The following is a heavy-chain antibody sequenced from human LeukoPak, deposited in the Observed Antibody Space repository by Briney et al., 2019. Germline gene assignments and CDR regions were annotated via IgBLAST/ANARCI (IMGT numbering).Heavy chain of an antibody. CDR3: ARDPYSGNYGNYYYYYMDV. Sequence: GGSLRLSCAASGFTFSNYNMNWVRQAPGKAMEWVSSITSSGTYNFYADSVRGRFTISRDNAKDSLYLQMDSLGPEDTAVYYCARDPYSGNYGNYYYYYMDVWGKGTTVTISS. J-gene: IGHJ6*03. V-gene: IGHV3-21*01. D-gene: IGHD1-26*01. CDR1: GFTFSNYN. CDR2: ITSSGTYN.